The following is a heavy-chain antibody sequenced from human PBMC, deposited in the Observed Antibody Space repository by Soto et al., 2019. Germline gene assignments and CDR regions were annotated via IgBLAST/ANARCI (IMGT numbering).Heavy chain of an antibody. CDR3: ATEPHYDILTGYLY. D-gene: IGHD3-9*01. CDR2: FDPEDGET. CDR1: GYTLTELS. V-gene: IGHV1-24*01. J-gene: IGHJ4*02. Sequence: ASVKVSCKVSGYTLTELSMHWVRQAPGKGLEWMGGFDPEDGETIYAQKFQGRVTMTEDTSTDTAYMELSSLRSEDTAVYYCATEPHYDILTGYLYWGQGTLVTVSS.